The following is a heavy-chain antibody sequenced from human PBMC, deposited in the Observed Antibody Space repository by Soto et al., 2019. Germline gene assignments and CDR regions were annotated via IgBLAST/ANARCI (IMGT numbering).Heavy chain of an antibody. CDR1: GGSISSGGYY. D-gene: IGHD4-4*01. V-gene: IGHV4-31*03. Sequence: QVQLQESGPGLVKPSQTLSLTCTVSGGSISSGGYYWSWIRQHPGKGLEWIGYIYYSGSSYYNPSLKSRVTIAVDTFSNQFSLKLSSVTAADTAVYYCATMTTTPEGWFAPWGQGTLVTVSS. CDR3: ATMTTTPEGWFAP. CDR2: IYYSGSS. J-gene: IGHJ5*02.